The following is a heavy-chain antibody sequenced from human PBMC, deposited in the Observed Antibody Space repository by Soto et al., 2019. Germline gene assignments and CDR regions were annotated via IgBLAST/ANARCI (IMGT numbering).Heavy chain of an antibody. Sequence: QVQLVQSGAEVKKPGASVKVSCKASGYTFTGYYIHWVRQAPGQGLEWVGWISPSSGATSYAQKCQGRVTMTRDRSISTAYMELSRLTSDDTAVYYCTRDGMDVWWQGATVTVSS. J-gene: IGHJ6*01. CDR2: ISPSSGAT. V-gene: IGHV1-2*02. CDR3: TRDGMDV. CDR1: GYTFTGYY.